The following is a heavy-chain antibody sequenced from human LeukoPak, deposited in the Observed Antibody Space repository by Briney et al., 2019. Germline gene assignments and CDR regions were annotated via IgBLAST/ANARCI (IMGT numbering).Heavy chain of an antibody. CDR3: ARWYYFDSSGYLRFFDY. CDR1: GGSISSYY. J-gene: IGHJ4*02. D-gene: IGHD3-22*01. V-gene: IGHV4-4*07. CDR2: IYTSGST. Sequence: LETLSLTCTVSGGSISSYYWSWIRQPAGKGLEWIGRIYTSGSTNYNPSLKSRVTISVDTSKNQFSLKINSLTAADTAVYYCARWYYFDSSGYLRFFDYWGPGTLVTVSS.